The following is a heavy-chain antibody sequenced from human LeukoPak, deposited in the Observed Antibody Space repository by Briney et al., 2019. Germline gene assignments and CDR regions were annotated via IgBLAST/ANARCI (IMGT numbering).Heavy chain of an antibody. Sequence: SETLSLTCAVCGGSFSSYYLRWIRQAPGKGLEWIGEINHSGSTNYNPSLKSRVTISVDTSKNQFSLKLSAVTAADTAVYYCARGMATDYWGQGTLVTVSP. CDR2: INHSGST. D-gene: IGHD5-24*01. J-gene: IGHJ4*02. CDR3: ARGMATDY. CDR1: GGSFSSYY. V-gene: IGHV4-34*01.